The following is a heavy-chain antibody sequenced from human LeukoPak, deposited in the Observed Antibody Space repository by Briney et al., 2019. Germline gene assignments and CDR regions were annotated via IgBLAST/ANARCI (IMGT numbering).Heavy chain of an antibody. CDR2: ISSSSSYI. J-gene: IGHJ6*02. Sequence: PGGSLRLSCAASGFTFSSYSMNWVRQAPGKGLEWVSSISSSSSYIYYADSVKGRFTISRDNAKNSLYLQMNSLRAEDTAVYYCAREGSKYYYYGMDVWGQGTTVTVSS. CDR3: AREGSKYYYYGMDV. D-gene: IGHD4-11*01. V-gene: IGHV3-21*01. CDR1: GFTFSSYS.